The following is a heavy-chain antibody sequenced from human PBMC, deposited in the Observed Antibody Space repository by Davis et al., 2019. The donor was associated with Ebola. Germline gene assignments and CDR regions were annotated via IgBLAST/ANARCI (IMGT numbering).Heavy chain of an antibody. CDR3: QTLDSEFGF. CDR1: GYTFSGYY. V-gene: IGHV1-2*06. Sequence: ASVKVSCKASGYTFSGYYINWVRQAPGQGLEWMGRVNPYSGSAYYAQRSQGRVTMTRDTSTTTVYMELSGLRSEDTAVYYCQTLDSEFGFWGQGTLVTVSS. J-gene: IGHJ4*02. D-gene: IGHD3-16*01. CDR2: VNPYSGSA.